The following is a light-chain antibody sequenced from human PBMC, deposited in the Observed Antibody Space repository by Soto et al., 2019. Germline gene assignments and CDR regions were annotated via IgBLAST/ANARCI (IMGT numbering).Light chain of an antibody. CDR2: DAS. J-gene: IGKJ4*01. Sequence: EIVMTQSPASLSVSPGARGTLSCRASQSVNSNLAWYQQKPGQAPRLLIYDASTRATGIPARFSGSGSGTEFTLTISSLQSEDFAVYYCQQYNNWLTFGGGTKVEIK. CDR1: QSVNSN. CDR3: QQYNNWLT. V-gene: IGKV3-15*01.